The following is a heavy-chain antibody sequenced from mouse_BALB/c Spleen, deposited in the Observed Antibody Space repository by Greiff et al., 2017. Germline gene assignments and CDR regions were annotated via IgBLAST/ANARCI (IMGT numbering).Heavy chain of an antibody. CDR2: INPNNGGT. V-gene: IGHV1-22*01. CDR3: ARGDYGYAMDY. CDR1: GYTFTEYT. Sequence: EVQLQQSGPELVKPGASVKISCKTSGYTFTEYTMHWVKQSHGKSLEWIGRINPNNGGTSYNQKFKGKATLTVDKSSSTAYMELRSLTSEDSAVYYCARGDYGYAMDYWGQGTSVTVSS. D-gene: IGHD1-1*02. J-gene: IGHJ4*01.